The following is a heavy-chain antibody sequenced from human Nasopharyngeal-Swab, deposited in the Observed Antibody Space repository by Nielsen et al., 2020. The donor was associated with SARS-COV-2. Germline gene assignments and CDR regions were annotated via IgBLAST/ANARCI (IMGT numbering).Heavy chain of an antibody. D-gene: IGHD2-2*02. Sequence: GESLKISCVVSGFTFSDHWMNWVRQAPGKGLEWVANIKPDGSEKYYVDSVKGRFTISRDNARNSLFLQMDSLRVEDTAIYYCAGNHVNTFWGQGNLVAVS. V-gene: IGHV3-7*03. CDR3: AGNHVNTF. CDR1: GFTFSDHW. CDR2: IKPDGSEK. J-gene: IGHJ4*02.